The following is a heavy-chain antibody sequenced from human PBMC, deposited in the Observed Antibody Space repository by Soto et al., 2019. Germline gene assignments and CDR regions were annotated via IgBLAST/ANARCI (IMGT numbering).Heavy chain of an antibody. CDR2: IYYSGNT. V-gene: IGHV4-39*01. Sequence: QLQLQESGPGLVKPSETLSLTCSVSSASLSSSTYYWSWIRQPPGRGPEWIGSIYYSGNTYYKPSLNSRVSISIDTLRNQFSLPLTSETAADTGVYYCARSSPFHSWGPGILVTVSS. D-gene: IGHD6-6*01. CDR1: SASLSSSTYY. CDR3: ARSSPFHS. J-gene: IGHJ4*02.